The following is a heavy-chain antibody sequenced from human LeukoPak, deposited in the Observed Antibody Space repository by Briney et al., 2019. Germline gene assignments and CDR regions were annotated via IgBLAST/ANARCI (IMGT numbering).Heavy chain of an antibody. CDR1: GYTFTGYY. CDR3: ARDFAVVTAIEFDY. CDR2: INPNSGGT. V-gene: IGHV1-2*02. D-gene: IGHD2-21*02. Sequence: ASVKVSCKASGYTFTGYYIHWVRQAPGQGLEWMGWINPNSGGTNYAQKFQGRVTMTRDTSISTAYMELSRLRSDDTAVYYCARDFAVVTAIEFDYWGQGTLVTVSS. J-gene: IGHJ4*02.